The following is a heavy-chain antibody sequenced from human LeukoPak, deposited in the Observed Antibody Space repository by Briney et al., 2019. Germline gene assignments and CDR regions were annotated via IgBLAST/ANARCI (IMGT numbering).Heavy chain of an antibody. V-gene: IGHV4-34*01. CDR1: GGSFSGYY. CDR3: ARVPYQAGYYFHF. CDR2: INHSGST. Sequence: PSETLSLTCAVSGGSFSGYYWSWIRQPPGKGLEWIGEINHSGSTNYNPSLRSRVTISVDPSKNQFSLTLSSVTAADTPVYYCARVPYQAGYYFHFGGQGTRVTVSS. J-gene: IGHJ4*02. D-gene: IGHD2-2*01.